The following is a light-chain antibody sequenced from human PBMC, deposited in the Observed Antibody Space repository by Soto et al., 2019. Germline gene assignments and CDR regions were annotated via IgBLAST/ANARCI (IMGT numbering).Light chain of an antibody. CDR1: HSVGSL. J-gene: IGKJ1*01. V-gene: IGKV3-11*01. Sequence: DIVMTQSPATLSVAPGERVTFSCRASHSVGSLLAWYQQKPGQAPRLLMYFASNRATGIPARFSGSGSGTDFTLTISSLEPEDFAVYYCQQRSNWPPWTFGQGTKVDIK. CDR2: FAS. CDR3: QQRSNWPPWT.